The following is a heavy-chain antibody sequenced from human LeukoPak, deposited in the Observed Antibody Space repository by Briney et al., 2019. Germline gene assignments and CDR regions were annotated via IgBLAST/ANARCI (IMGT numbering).Heavy chain of an antibody. CDR2: INHSGST. CDR3: ASVDVLRYFAWLGNFDY. D-gene: IGHD3-9*01. V-gene: IGHV4-34*01. J-gene: IGHJ4*02. Sequence: SETLSLTCAVYGGSFSGYYWSWIRQPPGKGLEWIGEINHSGSTNYNPSLKSRVTISVDTSKNQFSLKLSSVTAADTAVYYCASVDVLRYFAWLGNFDYWGQGTLVTVSS. CDR1: GGSFSGYY.